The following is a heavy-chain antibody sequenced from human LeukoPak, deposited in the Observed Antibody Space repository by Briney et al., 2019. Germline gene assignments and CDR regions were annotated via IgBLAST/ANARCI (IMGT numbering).Heavy chain of an antibody. CDR3: ARSGYYYGSGSYYKVDY. CDR2: IYSGGST. J-gene: IGHJ4*02. V-gene: IGHV3-53*01. CDR1: GFTVSSNY. Sequence: GGSLRLSCAASGFTVSSNYMSWVRQAPGKGLEWVSVIYSGGSTYYADSVKGRFTISRDNSKNTLYLQMNSLRAEDTAVYYCARSGYYYGSGSYYKVDYWGQGTLVTVSS. D-gene: IGHD3-10*01.